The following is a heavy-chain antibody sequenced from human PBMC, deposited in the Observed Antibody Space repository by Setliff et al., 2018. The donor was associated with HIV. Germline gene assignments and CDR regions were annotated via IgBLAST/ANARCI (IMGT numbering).Heavy chain of an antibody. CDR3: ARLRSTMRMMLNYFDY. Sequence: PSETLSLTCTVSGDSISNYYWSWVRQPPGKGLEWIGYIYTTGSTNYNPSLKSRVTMSVDTSKNQFSLRLTSVTAADTAVYFCARLRSTMRMMLNYFDYWGQGTLVTVSS. D-gene: IGHD3-22*01. V-gene: IGHV4-4*09. CDR2: IYTTGST. J-gene: IGHJ4*02. CDR1: GDSISNYY.